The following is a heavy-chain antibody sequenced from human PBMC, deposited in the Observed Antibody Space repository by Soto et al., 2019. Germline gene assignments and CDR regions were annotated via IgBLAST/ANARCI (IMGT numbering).Heavy chain of an antibody. Sequence: QVQLVQSGAEVKKPGSSVKVSCKASGGTFSSYTISWVRQAPGQGLEWMGRIIPILGIANYAQKFQGRVTITADKSTSTAYMELSSLRSEDTAVYYCARADAGYCSGGSCYSLDDYWGQGTLVTVSS. CDR3: ARADAGYCSGGSCYSLDDY. CDR1: GGTFSSYT. V-gene: IGHV1-69*02. CDR2: IIPILGIA. J-gene: IGHJ4*02. D-gene: IGHD2-15*01.